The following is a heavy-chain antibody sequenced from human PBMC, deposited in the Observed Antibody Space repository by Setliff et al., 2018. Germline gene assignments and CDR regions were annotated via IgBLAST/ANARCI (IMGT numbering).Heavy chain of an antibody. CDR2: INPNGDRT. D-gene: IGHD2-2*01. Sequence: ASVKVSCKTSGFTFTTFYIHWVRQAPGQGLEWMMMINPNGDRTTYAQKFQGRVTMTRDTSTSTVYMELSSLRSEDTAVYYCARSTSWFSINYWGQGTPVTVSS. J-gene: IGHJ4*02. CDR1: GFTFTTFY. CDR3: ARSTSWFSINY. V-gene: IGHV1-46*03.